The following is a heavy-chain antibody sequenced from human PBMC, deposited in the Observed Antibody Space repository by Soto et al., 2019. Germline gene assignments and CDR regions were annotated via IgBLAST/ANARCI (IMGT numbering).Heavy chain of an antibody. CDR1: GLTFRNYA. D-gene: IGHD3-16*01. CDR2: ISGRGGRS. Sequence: EVQLLDSGGGLVQPGGSRRLSCEAFGLTFRNYAMTWVRQGPGKGLEWAPGISGRGGRSYNADSVKGRFTISRDNSKSTLYLQMNSLRAEDTAVYYCAKAYFVWSSEQPYYFDYWGQGTLVTVSS. V-gene: IGHV3-23*01. J-gene: IGHJ4*02. CDR3: AKAYFVWSSEQPYYFDY.